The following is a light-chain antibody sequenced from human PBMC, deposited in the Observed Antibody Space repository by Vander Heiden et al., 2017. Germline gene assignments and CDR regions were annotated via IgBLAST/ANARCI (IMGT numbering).Light chain of an antibody. V-gene: IGKV1-33*01. CDR1: QDISNY. CDR3: QQYDNLPPF. Sequence: DIQMTPSPSSLSASVGDRVTITCQASQDISNYLNWYQQEPGKAPKLLIYDASNLETGVPSRFSGSGSGTDFTFTISSLQPEDIATYYCQQYDNLPPFFGGGTKVEIK. CDR2: DAS. J-gene: IGKJ4*01.